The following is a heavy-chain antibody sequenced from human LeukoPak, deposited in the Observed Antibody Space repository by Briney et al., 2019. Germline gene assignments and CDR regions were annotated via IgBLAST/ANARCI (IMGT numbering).Heavy chain of an antibody. CDR2: ISAYKGKT. D-gene: IGHD3-22*01. J-gene: IGHJ4*02. CDR3: ARVAGYYYARSGYSSDY. Sequence: ASVKVSCKASGYTFTSYGISWGRQAPGQGLEWRGWISAYKGKTNYAQKLQGRVTMTTDTSTSTDYMELRSLRSDDTAVYYCARVAGYYYARSGYSSDYWGQGTLVTVSS. CDR1: GYTFTSYG. V-gene: IGHV1-18*01.